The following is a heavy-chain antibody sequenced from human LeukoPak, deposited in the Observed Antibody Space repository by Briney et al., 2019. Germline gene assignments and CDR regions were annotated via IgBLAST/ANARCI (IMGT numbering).Heavy chain of an antibody. D-gene: IGHD3-10*01. V-gene: IGHV4-59*08. CDR2: IYYNGNS. CDR1: GGSVSSYY. CDR3: ARHGGMVRGFSDAFDI. J-gene: IGHJ3*02. Sequence: KASETLSLTCTVSGGSVSSYYWSWIRQPPGKGLEWIGYIYYNGNSNYNPSLKSRVTIPLDTSKNQFSLRLTSVTAADTAVYYCARHGGMVRGFSDAFDIWGQGTMVTVSS.